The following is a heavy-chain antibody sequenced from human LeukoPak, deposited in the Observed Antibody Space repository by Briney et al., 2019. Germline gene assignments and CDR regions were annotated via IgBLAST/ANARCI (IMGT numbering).Heavy chain of an antibody. J-gene: IGHJ4*02. CDR2: IHPEGSEK. Sequence: GDSLRLSCAASGFTFSSYWMTWVRQVTGKGLEWVASIHPEGSEKYYVDSVKGRFTISRDNAKNSLYLQVNSLRVDDTAAYYCARGGGTFNCWGQGTPVTVSS. CDR3: ARGGGTFNC. CDR1: GFTFSSYW. D-gene: IGHD1-1*01. V-gene: IGHV3-7*01.